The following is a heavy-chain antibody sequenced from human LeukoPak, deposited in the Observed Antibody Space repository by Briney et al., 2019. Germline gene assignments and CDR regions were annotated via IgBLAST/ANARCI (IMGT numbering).Heavy chain of an antibody. CDR3: ARDNTLRYFDWAPL. D-gene: IGHD3-9*01. CDR2: IKQDGSEK. Sequence: GGSLRLSCVASGFTFSSRDWMTWVRQAPGKGLEWVANIKQDGSEKNYVDSVKGRFTISRDNAKNSLYLQMNSLRAEDTAVYYCARDNTLRYFDWAPLWGQGTLVTVSS. J-gene: IGHJ4*02. CDR1: GFTFSSRDW. V-gene: IGHV3-7*03.